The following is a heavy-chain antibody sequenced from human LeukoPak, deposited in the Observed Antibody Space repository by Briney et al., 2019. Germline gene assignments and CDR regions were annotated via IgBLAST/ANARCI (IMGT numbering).Heavy chain of an antibody. CDR1: RFTFSSYA. D-gene: IGHD2-2*02. CDR2: ISGSGGST. Sequence: QAGGSLRLSCAASRFTFSSYAMTWVRQAPGKGLGWVSGISGSGGSTYYADSVKGRFTISRDNSKNTLYLQMNSLRAEDTAVYYCAKDGHCSSTSCYTYDYWGQGTLVTVSS. CDR3: AKDGHCSSTSCYTYDY. J-gene: IGHJ4*02. V-gene: IGHV3-23*01.